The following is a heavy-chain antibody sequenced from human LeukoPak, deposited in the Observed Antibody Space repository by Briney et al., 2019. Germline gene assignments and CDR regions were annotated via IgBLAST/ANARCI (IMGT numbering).Heavy chain of an antibody. Sequence: GSLRLSCAASGFTFSSYWMSWVRQAPGKGLEWVANIKQDGSEKYYVDSVKGRFTISRDNAKNSLYLQMNSLRAEDTAVYYCARDRESSSSWLLDYWGQGTLVTVSS. CDR2: IKQDGSEK. V-gene: IGHV3-7*01. J-gene: IGHJ4*02. D-gene: IGHD6-13*01. CDR1: GFTFSSYW. CDR3: ARDRESSSSWLLDY.